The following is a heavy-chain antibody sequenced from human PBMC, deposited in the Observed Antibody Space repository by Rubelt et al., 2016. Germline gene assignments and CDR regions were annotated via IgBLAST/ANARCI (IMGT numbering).Heavy chain of an antibody. Sequence: QVQLQESGPGLVKPSETLSLTCTVSGGSISGYYWSWIRQPPGKGLEWIDSIYYTGGTHYNPSLRSRVTMSIDTSNNQFSLKPSPVTAADTAVYYCARGRVVARITEDTAMVPDWGQGTLVTVSS. J-gene: IGHJ4*02. D-gene: IGHD5-18*01. CDR3: ARGRVVARITEDTAMVPD. V-gene: IGHV4-59*04. CDR1: GGSISGYY. CDR2: IYYTGGT.